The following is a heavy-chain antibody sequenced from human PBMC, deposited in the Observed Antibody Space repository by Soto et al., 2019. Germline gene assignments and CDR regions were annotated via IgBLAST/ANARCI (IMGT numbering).Heavy chain of an antibody. V-gene: IGHV4-34*01. CDR3: ARIRLHGYYYYGMDV. CDR2: INHSGST. CDR1: GGSFSGYY. J-gene: IGHJ6*02. Sequence: SETLSLTCAFYGGSFSGYYWSLIRQPPGKGLEWIGEINHSGSTNYNPSLKSRVTISVDTSKNQFSLKLSSVTAADTAVYYCARIRLHGYYYYGMDVWGQGTTVTVSS.